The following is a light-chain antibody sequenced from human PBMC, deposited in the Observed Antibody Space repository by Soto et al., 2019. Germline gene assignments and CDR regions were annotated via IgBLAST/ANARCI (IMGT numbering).Light chain of an antibody. J-gene: IGLJ1*01. Sequence: QSVLTQPPSVSGAPGQRVTISCTGSSSNIGAGYDVHWYQQLPGTAPKLLIYGNINRPSGVPDQFSGFKSGTSASLAITGLQAEDEADYYCQSYDSTLSGYVFGPGTKPPS. CDR3: QSYDSTLSGYV. CDR2: GNI. CDR1: SSNIGAGYD. V-gene: IGLV1-40*01.